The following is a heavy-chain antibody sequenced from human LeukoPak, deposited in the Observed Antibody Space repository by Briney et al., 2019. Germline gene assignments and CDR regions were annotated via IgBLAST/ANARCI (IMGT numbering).Heavy chain of an antibody. CDR2: INPNSGGT. CDR1: GYTFTGYY. Sequence: ASVKVSCKASGYTFTGYYMHWVRQAPGQGLEWMGWINPNSGGTNYAQKFQGRVTMTRDTSISTAYMGLSRLRSDDTAVYYCARDLANYYGSGSYGYWGQGTLVTVSS. V-gene: IGHV1-2*02. CDR3: ARDLANYYGSGSYGY. J-gene: IGHJ4*02. D-gene: IGHD3-10*01.